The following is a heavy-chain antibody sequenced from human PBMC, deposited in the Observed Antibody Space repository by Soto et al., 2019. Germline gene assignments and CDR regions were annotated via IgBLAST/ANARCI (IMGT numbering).Heavy chain of an antibody. D-gene: IGHD2-8*01. Sequence: EEQLVESGGGLVQPGGSLRLSCAASGFTFSSYWMHWVRQAPGKGLVWVSRINPGGSITTYADSVKGRFTISRDNTKNTLSMQMKTLIADATAVHYCATVPVGTHGVCNYWGQGALGTVSS. CDR3: ATVPVGTHGVCNY. CDR1: GFTFSSYW. J-gene: IGHJ4*02. V-gene: IGHV3-74*01. CDR2: INPGGSIT.